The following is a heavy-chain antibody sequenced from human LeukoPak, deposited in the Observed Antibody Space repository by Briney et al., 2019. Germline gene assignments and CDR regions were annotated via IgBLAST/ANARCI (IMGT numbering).Heavy chain of an antibody. CDR1: GGTFSSYA. CDR3: ARGQILPDFCNGYNWFDP. CDR2: MNPNSGNT. J-gene: IGHJ5*02. V-gene: IGHV1-8*03. D-gene: IGHD3-3*01. Sequence: ASVKVSCKASGGTFSSYAINWVRQATGQGLEWMGWMNPNSGNTGYAQKFQGRVTITRNTSISTAYMELSSLRSDDTAVYYCARGQILPDFCNGYNWFDPWGQGTLVTVST.